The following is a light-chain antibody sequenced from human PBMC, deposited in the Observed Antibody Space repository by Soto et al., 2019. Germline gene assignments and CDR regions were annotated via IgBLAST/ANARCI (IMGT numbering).Light chain of an antibody. V-gene: IGLV2-14*03. J-gene: IGLJ1*01. CDR1: SSDVGAYNY. CDR2: DVS. Sequence: QSALTQPASVSGSPGQSITISCTGTSSDVGAYNYVSWYQHHPGNAPKLLIYDVSTRPSGVSNRFSGSKSGNTASLTISGLQVEDEADYYCSSYTTSTTRVFGTGTKVTVL. CDR3: SSYTTSTTRV.